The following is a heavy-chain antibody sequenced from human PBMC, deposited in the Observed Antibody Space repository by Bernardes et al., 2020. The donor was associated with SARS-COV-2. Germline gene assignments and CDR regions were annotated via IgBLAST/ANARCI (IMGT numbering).Heavy chain of an antibody. J-gene: IGHJ3*02. CDR2: INGDGRTT. CDR3: TRVLDGTAGAFDI. CDR1: GFTLSNYW. Sequence: GGSLRLSCAGSGFTLSNYWMHWVRQAPGTGPVWVSRINGDGRTTNYADSVKGRFTISRDNAKSTLYLQMNSLRAEDTAVYFCTRVLDGTAGAFDIWGQGTMVTVSS. V-gene: IGHV3-74*01. D-gene: IGHD1-1*01.